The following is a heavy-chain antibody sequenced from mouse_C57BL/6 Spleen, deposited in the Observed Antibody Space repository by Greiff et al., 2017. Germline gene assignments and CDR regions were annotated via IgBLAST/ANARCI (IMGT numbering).Heavy chain of an antibody. Sequence: QVQLQQPGAELVRPGSSVKLSCKASGYTFTSYWMDWVKQRPGQGLEWIGNIYPSDSETHYNQKFKDKATLTVDKSSSTAYMQLSSLTSEDSAVYCCARGGDWGGFAYWGQGTLVTGSA. CDR3: ARGGDWGGFAY. CDR1: GYTFTSYW. CDR2: IYPSDSET. D-gene: IGHD4-1*01. J-gene: IGHJ3*01. V-gene: IGHV1-61*01.